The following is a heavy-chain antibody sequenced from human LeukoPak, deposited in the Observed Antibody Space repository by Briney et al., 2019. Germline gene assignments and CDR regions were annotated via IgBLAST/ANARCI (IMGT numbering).Heavy chain of an antibody. V-gene: IGHV3-30*18. CDR3: GKDGGVGRGVYYYYYGMDV. Sequence: GGSLRLSCAASGFTFSSYGMHWVRQAPGKGLEWVAVISYDGSNKYYADSVKGRFTISRDNSKNTLYLQMNSLRAEDTAVYYCGKDGGVGRGVYYYYYGMDVWGQGTTVTVSS. CDR1: GFTFSSYG. J-gene: IGHJ6*02. D-gene: IGHD1-26*01. CDR2: ISYDGSNK.